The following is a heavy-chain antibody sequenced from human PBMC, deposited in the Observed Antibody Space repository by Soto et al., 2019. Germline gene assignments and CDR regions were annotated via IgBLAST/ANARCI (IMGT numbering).Heavy chain of an antibody. CDR3: AKNPGYYYDSTGYHFDY. CDR1: GFTFSSDA. D-gene: IGHD3-22*01. Sequence: GGSLRLSCAASGFTFSSDAMDWVRQAPGKGLEWVSAISYGGGTTYYADSVKGRFTISRDNSKNTLYLQMNSLRAEDTAVYYCAKNPGYYYDSTGYHFDYWGQGTLVTVSS. V-gene: IGHV3-23*01. CDR2: ISYGGGTT. J-gene: IGHJ4*02.